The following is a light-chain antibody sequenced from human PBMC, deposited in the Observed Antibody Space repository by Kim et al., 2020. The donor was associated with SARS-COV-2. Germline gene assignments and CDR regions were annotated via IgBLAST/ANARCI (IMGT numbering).Light chain of an antibody. CDR1: QGISSY. V-gene: IGKV1-9*01. CDR2: AAS. Sequence: IQLTQSPSSLSASGGDRVTITCRASQGISSYLAWYQQKPGKAPKLLIYAASTLQSGVPSRFSGSGSGTDFTLTISSLQPEDFATYYCQQLNSYPWTFGQGTKVDIK. CDR3: QQLNSYPWT. J-gene: IGKJ1*01.